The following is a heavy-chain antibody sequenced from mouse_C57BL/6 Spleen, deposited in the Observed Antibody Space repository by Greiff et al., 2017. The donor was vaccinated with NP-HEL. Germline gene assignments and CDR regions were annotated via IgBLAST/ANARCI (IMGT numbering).Heavy chain of an antibody. CDR3: ARLYYDYDAGGYFDY. CDR1: GYTFTNYW. V-gene: IGHV1-63*01. CDR2: IYPGGGYT. Sequence: QVQLKQSGAELVRPGTSVKMSCKASGYTFTNYWIGWAKQRPGHGLEWIGDIYPGGGYTNYNEKFKGKATLTADKSSSTAYMQFSSLTSEDSAIYYCARLYYDYDAGGYFDYWGQGTTLTVSS. J-gene: IGHJ2*01. D-gene: IGHD2-4*01.